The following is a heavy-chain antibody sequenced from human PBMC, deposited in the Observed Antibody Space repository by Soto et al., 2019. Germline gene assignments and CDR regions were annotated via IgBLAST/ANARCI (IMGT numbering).Heavy chain of an antibody. CDR3: ARERAVGYCITSTCPNHFYYCAMDV. D-gene: IGHD3-22*01. CDR1: GGTFTNYA. Sequence: QVQLVQSGAEVKKPGSSLKVSCKASGGTFTNYAFSWVRQAPGQGPEWMGGVIPIFGTPDYAQKFQGRVIITADESTRTASMELNSLRSDNTAVYYCARERAVGYCITSTCPNHFYYCAMDVWGQGTTVTVSS. CDR2: VIPIFGTP. J-gene: IGHJ6*02. V-gene: IGHV1-69*12.